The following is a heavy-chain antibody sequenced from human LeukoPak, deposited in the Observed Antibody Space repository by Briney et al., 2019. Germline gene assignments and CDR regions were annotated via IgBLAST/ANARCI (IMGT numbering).Heavy chain of an antibody. J-gene: IGHJ6*03. D-gene: IGHD3-3*01. Sequence: GGSLRLSCAASGFTLSSYSMNWVRQAPGKGLEWVSSISSSSSYIYYADSVKGRFTISRDNAKNSLYLQMNSLRAEDTAVYYCARDPNYDFWSGSPSYYYMDVWGKGTTVTVSS. CDR1: GFTLSSYS. CDR2: ISSSSSYI. V-gene: IGHV3-21*01. CDR3: ARDPNYDFWSGSPSYYYMDV.